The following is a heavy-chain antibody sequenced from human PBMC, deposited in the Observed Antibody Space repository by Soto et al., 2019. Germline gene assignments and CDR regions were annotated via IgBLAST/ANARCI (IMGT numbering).Heavy chain of an antibody. CDR3: ARGRDKRYSSSSVLAGRYYYYYYGMDV. V-gene: IGHV4-34*01. CDR2: INHSGST. Sequence: SETLSLTCAVYGGSFSGYYWSWIRQPPGKGLEWIGEINHSGSTDYNPSLKSRVTISVDTSKNLFSLKLSSVTGADTAVYYCARGRDKRYSSSSVLAGRYYYYYYGMDVWGQGTTVTVSS. J-gene: IGHJ6*02. CDR1: GGSFSGYY. D-gene: IGHD6-6*01.